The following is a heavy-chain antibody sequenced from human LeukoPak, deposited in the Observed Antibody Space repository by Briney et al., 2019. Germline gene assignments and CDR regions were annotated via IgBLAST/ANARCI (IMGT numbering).Heavy chain of an antibody. CDR2: IYSGGGT. CDR3: ERYPYSTSSWSDP. CDR1: GLTVSSDY. Sequence: QPGGSLRLSCAASGLTVSSDYMSWVRQAPGKGLEWVSVIYSGGGTYYADSVRGRFTISRDNSKNTLYLQLNSLTAEDTAVYYCERYPYSTSSWSDPWGQGTLVTVSS. J-gene: IGHJ5*02. V-gene: IGHV3-66*01. D-gene: IGHD6-6*01.